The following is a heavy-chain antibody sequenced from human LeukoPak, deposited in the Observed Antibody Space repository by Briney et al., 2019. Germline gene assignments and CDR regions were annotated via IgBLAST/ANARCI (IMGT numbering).Heavy chain of an antibody. Sequence: GESLRLSCDASGFNFNTYTMYWVRQAPGQGLEWVSGIRHSDGRTYYADSVRGRLTISSDIFKNTLYLQMNGLRADDTALYYCAKGLERESRLDSWGQGTLVTVSS. CDR3: AKGLERESRLDS. D-gene: IGHD1-1*01. V-gene: IGHV3-23*01. CDR2: IRHSDGRT. J-gene: IGHJ4*02. CDR1: GFNFNTYT.